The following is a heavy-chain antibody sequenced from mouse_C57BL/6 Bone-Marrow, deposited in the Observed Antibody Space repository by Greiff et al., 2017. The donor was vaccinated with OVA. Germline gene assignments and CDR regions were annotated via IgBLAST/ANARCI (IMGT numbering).Heavy chain of an antibody. V-gene: IGHV1-63*01. CDR2: IYPGGGYT. J-gene: IGHJ4*01. CDR1: GYTFTNYW. CDR3: ARNYYAMDY. Sequence: VQLKQSGAELVRPGTSVKLSCKASGYTFTNYWIGWAKQRPGHGLEWIGDIYPGGGYTNYNEKFKGKATLTADKSSSTAYMQFSSLTSEDSAIYYCARNYYAMDYWGQGTTVTVSS.